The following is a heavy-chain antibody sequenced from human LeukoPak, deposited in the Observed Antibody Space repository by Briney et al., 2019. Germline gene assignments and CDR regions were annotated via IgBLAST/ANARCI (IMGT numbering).Heavy chain of an antibody. V-gene: IGHV1-8*03. D-gene: IGHD6-25*01. CDR1: EYPFTTYD. J-gene: IGHJ4*02. CDR3: ATGGIAAASPEY. Sequence: ASVKVSCKASEYPFTTYDIIWVRQATGQGLEWMGWMDPNNENTGFAQKFQGRVTITRNTSISTAYMELSSLTSEDTAAYYRATGGIAAASPEYWGQGTLVTVSS. CDR2: MDPNNENT.